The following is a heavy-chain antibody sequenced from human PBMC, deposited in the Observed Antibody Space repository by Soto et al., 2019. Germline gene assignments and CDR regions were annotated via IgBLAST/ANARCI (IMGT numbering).Heavy chain of an antibody. CDR3: ARGELRWFGELLR. CDR1: GYTFTSYE. Sequence: QVQLVQSGAEVKKPGASVKVSCKASGYTFTSYEINWVRQATGQGLEWMGWMNPNSGDTGYAMKFQGTVNMTRNTSIITAYMELSSLRSEDTAVYYCARGELRWFGELLRWGQGTLVTVSS. D-gene: IGHD3-10*01. V-gene: IGHV1-8*01. CDR2: MNPNSGDT. J-gene: IGHJ4*02.